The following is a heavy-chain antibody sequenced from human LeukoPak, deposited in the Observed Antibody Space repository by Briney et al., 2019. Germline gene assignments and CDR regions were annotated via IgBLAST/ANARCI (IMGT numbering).Heavy chain of an antibody. D-gene: IGHD1-26*01. CDR3: ARDYLVGASRIDY. CDR2: ISAYNGNT. V-gene: IGHV1-18*01. Sequence: GDSVKVSCKPSGYIFSSYGISLVGQAPGQGLEWMGWISAYNGNTNYAQKLQGRVTMTTDTSTSTAYMELRSLRSDDTAVYYCARDYLVGASRIDYWGQGTLVTVSS. J-gene: IGHJ4*02. CDR1: GYIFSSYG.